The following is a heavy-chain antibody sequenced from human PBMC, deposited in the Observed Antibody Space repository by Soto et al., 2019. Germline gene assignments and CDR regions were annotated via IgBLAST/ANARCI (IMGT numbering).Heavy chain of an antibody. CDR1: GFTFSSYS. D-gene: IGHD2-2*01. J-gene: IGHJ4*02. V-gene: IGHV3-21*01. CDR3: ARDWYCSSTSCPRSTDY. CDR2: ISSSSSYI. Sequence: GGSLRLSCAASGFTFSSYSMNWVRQAPGKGLEWVSSISSSSSYIYYADSVKGRFTISRDNAKNSLYLQMNSLRAEDTAVYYCARDWYCSSTSCPRSTDYWGQGTLVTVSS.